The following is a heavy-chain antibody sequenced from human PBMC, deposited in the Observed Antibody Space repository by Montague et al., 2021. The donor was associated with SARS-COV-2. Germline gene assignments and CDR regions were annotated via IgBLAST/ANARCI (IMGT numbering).Heavy chain of an antibody. V-gene: IGHV4-34*01. CDR1: GASFSGSY. D-gene: IGHD3-22*01. CDR3: ARGRGLYYESSGGLYYMDV. J-gene: IGHJ6*03. CDR2: VYLSESY. Sequence: SETLSLTCAVYGASFSGSYLRWARSSPGTALEWVGVVYLSESYIHNPFTMGRVTVSVDRSKHQFSMRLRSVTAADTAVYYCARGRGLYYESSGGLYYMDVWGDGTPITVA.